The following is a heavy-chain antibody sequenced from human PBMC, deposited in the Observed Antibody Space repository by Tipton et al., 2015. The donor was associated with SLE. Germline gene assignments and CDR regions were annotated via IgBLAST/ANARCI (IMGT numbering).Heavy chain of an antibody. Sequence: LRLSCTIYGGSFSGYHWSWIRQPPGKGLEWIGEINYSGSTNYNPSLKSRVTISIGTSKNQLSLKLSSVTAADTAVYYCARLQWLVLNWYFDLWGRGTLVTVSS. CDR1: GGSFSGYH. CDR2: INYSGST. CDR3: ARLQWLVLNWYFDL. D-gene: IGHD6-19*01. V-gene: IGHV4-34*01. J-gene: IGHJ2*01.